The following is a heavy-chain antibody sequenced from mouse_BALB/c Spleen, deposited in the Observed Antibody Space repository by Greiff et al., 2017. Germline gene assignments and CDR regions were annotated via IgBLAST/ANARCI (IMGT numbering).Heavy chain of an antibody. CDR2: IDPENGDT. D-gene: IGHD2-1*01. J-gene: IGHJ4*01. CDR1: GFNIKDYY. Sequence: EVQLQQSGAELVRSGASVKLSCTASGFNIKDYYMHWVKQRPEQGLEWIGWIDPENGDTEYAPKFQGKATMTADTSSNTAYLQLSSLTSEDTAVYYCNAGDYGNLGYYAMDYWGQGTSVTVSS. CDR3: NAGDYGNLGYYAMDY. V-gene: IGHV14-4*02.